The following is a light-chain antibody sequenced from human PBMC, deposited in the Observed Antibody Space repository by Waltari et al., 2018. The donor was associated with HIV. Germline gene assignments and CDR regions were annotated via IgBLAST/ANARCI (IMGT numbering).Light chain of an antibody. CDR1: QSVNSN. V-gene: IGKV3-15*01. J-gene: IGKJ2*02. Sequence: EIVMTQSPATLSVSPGERATLSCRASQSVNSNLAWYQQKPGQAPRLLIYCASTRATGIPARFSGSGSGTEFTLTISSLQSEDFAVYYCQHYNNWPPWTFGQGTQLEIK. CDR2: CAS. CDR3: QHYNNWPPWT.